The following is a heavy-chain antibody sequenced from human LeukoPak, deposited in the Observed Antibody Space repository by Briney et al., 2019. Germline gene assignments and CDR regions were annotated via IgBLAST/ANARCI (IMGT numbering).Heavy chain of an antibody. J-gene: IGHJ3*02. CDR3: VANGWYALDI. Sequence: PSGTLSLTCAVSGGSISSTNWWSWIRQSPGKGLEWIGEIYHSGSTNYKPSPRSRVTISVDKSENQFSLNLSSVTAADTAVYYCVANGWYALDIWGQGTMVTVSS. CDR1: GGSISSTNW. CDR2: IYHSGST. D-gene: IGHD6-19*01. V-gene: IGHV4-4*02.